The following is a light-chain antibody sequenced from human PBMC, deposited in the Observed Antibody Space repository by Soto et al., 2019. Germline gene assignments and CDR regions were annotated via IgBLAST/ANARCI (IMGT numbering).Light chain of an antibody. CDR3: QSYDSSLGVV. CDR2: GNS. CDR1: SSNIGAGYD. Sequence: QSVLTQPPSVSGAPGQRVTISCTGGSSNIGAGYDVHWYQQLPGTAPKLLIYGNSNRPSGVPDRFSGSKSGTSASLAITGLQAEDEADYYCQSYDSSLGVVFGGGTKVTVL. J-gene: IGLJ2*01. V-gene: IGLV1-40*01.